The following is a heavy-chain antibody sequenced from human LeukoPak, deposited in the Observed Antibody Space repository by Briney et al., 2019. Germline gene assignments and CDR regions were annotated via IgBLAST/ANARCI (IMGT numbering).Heavy chain of an antibody. J-gene: IGHJ4*02. Sequence: ASVKVSCKVSGYTLTELSMHWVRQAPGKGLEWMGGFDPEDGETIYAQKFQGRVTMAEDTSTDTAYMELSSLRSEDTAVYYCAKRWLGVRYFHYWVQGTLVTVSS. CDR3: AKRWLGVRYFHY. CDR1: GYTLTELS. D-gene: IGHD6-19*01. V-gene: IGHV1-24*01. CDR2: FDPEDGET.